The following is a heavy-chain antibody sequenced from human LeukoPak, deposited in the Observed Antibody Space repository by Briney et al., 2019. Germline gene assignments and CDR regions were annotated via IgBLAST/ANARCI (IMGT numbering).Heavy chain of an antibody. D-gene: IGHD2-2*01. CDR3: ARARDIVVVPAANVDAFDI. V-gene: IGHV1-2*02. Sequence: ASVKVSCKASGYTFTGYYMHWVRQAPGQGLEWMGWINPNSGGTNYAQKFQGRVTMTRDTSISTAYMELSRLRSDDAAVYYCARARDIVVVPAANVDAFDIWGQGTMVTVSS. CDR2: INPNSGGT. CDR1: GYTFTGYY. J-gene: IGHJ3*02.